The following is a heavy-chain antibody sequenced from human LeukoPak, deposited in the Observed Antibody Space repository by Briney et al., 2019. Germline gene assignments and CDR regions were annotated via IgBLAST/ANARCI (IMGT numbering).Heavy chain of an antibody. D-gene: IGHD3-10*01. CDR2: IYPGDSDT. J-gene: IGHJ4*02. V-gene: IGHV5-51*01. Sequence: GESLKISCKGSGYSFTSYWIGWVRQMPGKGLEWMGIIYPGDSDTRYSPSFQGQVTTSADKSISTAYLQWSSLKASDTAMYYCARHKRDGLWFGELLYPYYFDYWGQGTLVTVSS. CDR3: ARHKRDGLWFGELLYPYYFDY. CDR1: GYSFTSYW.